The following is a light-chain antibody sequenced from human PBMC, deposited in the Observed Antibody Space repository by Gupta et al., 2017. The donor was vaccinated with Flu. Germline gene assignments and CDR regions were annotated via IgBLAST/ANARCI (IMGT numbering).Light chain of an antibody. V-gene: IGLV3-1*01. Sequence: SAGKTVSITCSGEKLADQYIWWYQKKPGQSRVLVIFQTTKRPSAIPERFSGSNSGNTATLTIIGAQAMDEDDYYCQAWDTTTAVFGGGTKLTVL. J-gene: IGLJ2*01. CDR2: QTT. CDR1: KLADQY. CDR3: QAWDTTTAV.